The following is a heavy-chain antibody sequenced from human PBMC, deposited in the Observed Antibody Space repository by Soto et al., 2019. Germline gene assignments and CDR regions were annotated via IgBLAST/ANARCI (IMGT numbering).Heavy chain of an antibody. CDR2: ISAYNGNT. V-gene: IGHV1-18*01. J-gene: IGHJ3*02. CDR1: GYTFTSYG. Sequence: EASVKVSCKASGYTFTSYGISWVRQAPGQGLEWMGWISAYNGNTNYAQKLQGRVTMTTDTSTSTAYMELRSLRSDDTAVYYCARDRGYCSGGSCYQHSISGAFDIWGQGTMVTVSS. D-gene: IGHD2-15*01. CDR3: ARDRGYCSGGSCYQHSISGAFDI.